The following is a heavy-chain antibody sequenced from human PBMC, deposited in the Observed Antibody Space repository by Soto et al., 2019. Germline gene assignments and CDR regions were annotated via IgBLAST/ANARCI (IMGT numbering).Heavy chain of an antibody. J-gene: IGHJ4*02. CDR3: AKDGYNGDYSYYFDY. CDR1: GFTFSSYA. V-gene: IGHV3-23*01. D-gene: IGHD4-17*01. CDR2: ISGSGGST. Sequence: PGGSLRLSCAASGFTFSSYAMSWVRQAPGKGLEWVSAISGSGGSTYYADSVKGRFTISRDNSKNTLYLQMNSLRAEDTAVYYCAKDGYNGDYSYYFDYWGQGTLVTVSS.